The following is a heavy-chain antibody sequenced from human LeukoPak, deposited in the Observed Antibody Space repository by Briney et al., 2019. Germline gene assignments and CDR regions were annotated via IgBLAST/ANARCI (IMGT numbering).Heavy chain of an antibody. CDR3: AKDIIPYNRHYYYMDV. J-gene: IGHJ6*03. D-gene: IGHD1-14*01. Sequence: PGGSLRLSCAASGFTFSNSAMSWVRQAPGKGLEWVSAISGSGGSTYYADSVKGRFTISRDNSKNSLYLQMNSLRTEDTALYYCAKDIIPYNRHYYYMDVWGKGTTVTVSS. CDR2: ISGSGGST. V-gene: IGHV3-43*02. CDR1: GFTFSNSA.